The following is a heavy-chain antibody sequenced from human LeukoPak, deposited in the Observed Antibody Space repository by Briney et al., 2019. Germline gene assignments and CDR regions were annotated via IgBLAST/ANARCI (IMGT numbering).Heavy chain of an antibody. V-gene: IGHV3-7*04. CDR2: IKQDGGEK. D-gene: IGHD3-22*01. CDR1: GFTFSSYW. CDR3: ARGGAHYYDSSGYRYYYYYGMDV. J-gene: IGHJ6*02. Sequence: GGSLRLSCAASGFTFSSYWMSWVRQAPGKGLEWVANIKQDGGEKYYVDSVKGRFTISRDNAKNSLYLQMNSLRAEDTAVYYCARGGAHYYDSSGYRYYYYYGMDVWGQGTTVTVSS.